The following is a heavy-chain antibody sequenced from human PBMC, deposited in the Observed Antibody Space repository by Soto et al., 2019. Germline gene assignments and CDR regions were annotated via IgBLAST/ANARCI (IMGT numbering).Heavy chain of an antibody. CDR2: IIPIFGTA. D-gene: IGHD3-10*01. J-gene: IGHJ5*02. CDR1: GGTFSSYA. CDR3: ARDQIVGITRNWFDP. Sequence: AVKVSCKASGGTFSSYAISWVRQAPGQGLEWMGGIIPIFGTANYAQKFQGRVTITADESTSTAYMELSSLRSEDTAVYYCARDQIVGITRNWFDPWGQGTLVTVSS. V-gene: IGHV1-69*01.